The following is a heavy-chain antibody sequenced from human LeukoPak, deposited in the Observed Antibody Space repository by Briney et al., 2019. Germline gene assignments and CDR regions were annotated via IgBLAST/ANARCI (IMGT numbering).Heavy chain of an antibody. CDR1: GFTFSNYG. Sequence: GRSLRPSCAASGFTFSNYGMHWVRQAPGKGLEWVAVISYDGSNKYYADSVKGRFTISRDNSKNTLYLQMNSLRAEDTAVYYCAKDRGYCTSTSCRGVDYWGQGTLVTVSS. V-gene: IGHV3-30*18. CDR3: AKDRGYCTSTSCRGVDY. J-gene: IGHJ4*02. D-gene: IGHD2-2*01. CDR2: ISYDGSNK.